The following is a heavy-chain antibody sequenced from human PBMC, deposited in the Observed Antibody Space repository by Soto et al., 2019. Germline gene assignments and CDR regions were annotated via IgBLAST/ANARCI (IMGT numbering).Heavy chain of an antibody. D-gene: IGHD4-4*01. CDR1: GGSISRGGYS. V-gene: IGHV4-30-4*07. Sequence: SETLSLTRAVSGGSISRGGYSWSWIRQPPGKGLEWIGYIYYSGNTYYNPSLKSRVTISVDTSKNQFSLKLSSVTAADTAVYYCARQDDYSNYGYFDYGGQGALVTVSS. CDR3: ARQDDYSNYGYFDY. CDR2: IYYSGNT. J-gene: IGHJ4*03.